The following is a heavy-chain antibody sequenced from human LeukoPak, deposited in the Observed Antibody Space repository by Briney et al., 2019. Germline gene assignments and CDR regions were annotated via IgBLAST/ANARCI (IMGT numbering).Heavy chain of an antibody. CDR2: INPSGGST. J-gene: IGHJ3*02. V-gene: IGHV1-46*01. Sequence: GASVKVSCKASGYTFTSYGISWVRQAPGQGLEWMGIINPSGGSTTYAEKFQGRVTMTRDTSASTVYMELSSLRSEDTAVYYCATRVVTATQNAFDIWGQGTMVTVSS. D-gene: IGHD2-21*02. CDR1: GYTFTSYG. CDR3: ATRVVTATQNAFDI.